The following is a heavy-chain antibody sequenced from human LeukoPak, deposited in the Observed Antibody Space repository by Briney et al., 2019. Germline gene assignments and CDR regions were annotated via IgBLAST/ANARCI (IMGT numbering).Heavy chain of an antibody. Sequence: HPGGSLRLSCAASGFTFSSYAMSWVRQAPGKGLEWVSAISGSGGSTYYADSVKGRFTISRDNAKNTLYLQMNSLRAEDTAVYYCARGRWLQLRWFDPWGQGTLVTVSS. CDR2: ISGSGGST. CDR1: GFTFSSYA. V-gene: IGHV3-23*01. D-gene: IGHD5-24*01. CDR3: ARGRWLQLRWFDP. J-gene: IGHJ5*02.